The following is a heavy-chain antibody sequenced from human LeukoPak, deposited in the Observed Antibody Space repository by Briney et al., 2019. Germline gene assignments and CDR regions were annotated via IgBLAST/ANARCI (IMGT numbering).Heavy chain of an antibody. CDR1: GYTFTSYY. J-gene: IGHJ4*02. Sequence: ASVKVSCKASGYTFTSYYMHWVRQAPGQGLEWMGIINPSGGCTSYAQKFQGRVTMTRDTSTSTVYMELSSLRSEDTAVYYCARDPTYYYDSSGYPLYYFDYWGQGTLVTVSS. CDR2: INPSGGCT. V-gene: IGHV1-46*03. CDR3: ARDPTYYYDSSGYPLYYFDY. D-gene: IGHD3-22*01.